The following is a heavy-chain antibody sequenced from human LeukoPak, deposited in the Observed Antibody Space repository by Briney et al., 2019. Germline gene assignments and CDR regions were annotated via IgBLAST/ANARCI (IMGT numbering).Heavy chain of an antibody. CDR2: IKSKADGGTT. CDR1: GFTFSNAN. Sequence: PGGSLRLSCAASGFTFSNANMSWVRQAPGQGLDWVGRIKSKADGGTTDYAVPVKDRFTISRDDSKSTLYLQMNSLKTEDTAFYYCSTDGGSYWGQGTLVTVSS. V-gene: IGHV3-15*01. D-gene: IGHD4-23*01. J-gene: IGHJ4*02. CDR3: STDGGSY.